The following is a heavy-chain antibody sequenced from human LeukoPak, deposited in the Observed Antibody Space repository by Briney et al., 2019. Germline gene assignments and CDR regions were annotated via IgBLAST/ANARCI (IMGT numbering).Heavy chain of an antibody. CDR2: IVGSDGRT. V-gene: IGHV3-23*01. D-gene: IGHD3-22*01. CDR3: AKDSSSYDWGYMDV. J-gene: IGHJ6*03. CDR1: GFTFSTYA. Sequence: RGSLRLSCAASGFTFSTYAMSLGRQAPGEGLEWVSLIVGSDGRTRYADSVKGRFTISRDNSKNTLYLEMNSLRAEDTAVYYCAKDSSSYDWGYMDVWGKGTTVTISS.